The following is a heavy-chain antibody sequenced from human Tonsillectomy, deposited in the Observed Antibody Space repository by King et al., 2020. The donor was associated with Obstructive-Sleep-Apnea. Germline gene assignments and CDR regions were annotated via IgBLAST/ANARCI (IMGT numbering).Heavy chain of an antibody. CDR2: ISSSSGTI. J-gene: IGHJ3*02. CDR1: GFTFSSYS. CDR3: AGMIQTDAFDI. V-gene: IGHV3-48*04. Sequence: EVQLVESGGGLVQPGGSLRLSCAASGFTFSSYSMDWVRQAPGKGLEWVSYISSSSGTIYYAESVKGRLTISRENAKSSLYLKMNSLRGEDTAGYYCAGMIQTDAFDIWGQGTMVTVSS. D-gene: IGHD3-16*01.